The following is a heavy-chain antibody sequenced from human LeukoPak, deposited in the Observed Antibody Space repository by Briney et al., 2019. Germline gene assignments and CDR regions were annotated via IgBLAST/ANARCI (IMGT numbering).Heavy chain of an antibody. CDR1: GFTFSTYA. D-gene: IGHD2-15*01. J-gene: IGHJ4*02. V-gene: IGHV3-23*01. CDR2: ITGSGDTT. CDR3: ADFAATGSGY. Sequence: GGSLRLSCAASGFTFSTYAMSWVRQAPGKGLEWVSSITGSGDTTYYADSVKGRFTISRDNSKNTLYLQMNSLRAEDSAVYYCADFAATGSGYWGQGTLVTVSS.